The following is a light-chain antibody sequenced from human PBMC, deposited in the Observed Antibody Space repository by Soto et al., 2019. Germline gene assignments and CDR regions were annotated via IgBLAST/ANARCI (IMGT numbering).Light chain of an antibody. V-gene: IGKV2-28*01. J-gene: IGKJ1*01. CDR2: LGS. Sequence: DIVMTQSPLSLPVTPGEPASISCRSSQSLLHTNGYNYLDWYLQKPGQSPQALIYLGSNRASGVPDRFSGSGSGTDFTLKISRVEAEDVGVYYCMQALQTLWTFGQGTKVDIK. CDR1: QSLLHTNGYNY. CDR3: MQALQTLWT.